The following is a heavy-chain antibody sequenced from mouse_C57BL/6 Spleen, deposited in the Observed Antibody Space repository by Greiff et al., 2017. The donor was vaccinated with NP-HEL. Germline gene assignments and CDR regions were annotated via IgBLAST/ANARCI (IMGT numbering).Heavy chain of an antibody. J-gene: IGHJ2*01. Sequence: QVQLKQPGAELVKPGASVKLSCKASGYTFTSYWMQWVKQRPGQGLEWIGEIDPSDSYTNYNQKFKGKATLTVDTSSSTAYMQLSSLTSEDSAVYYCARLRDGYFDYWGQGTTLTVSS. CDR1: GYTFTSYW. CDR3: ARLRDGYFDY. CDR2: IDPSDSYT. V-gene: IGHV1-50*01. D-gene: IGHD2-3*01.